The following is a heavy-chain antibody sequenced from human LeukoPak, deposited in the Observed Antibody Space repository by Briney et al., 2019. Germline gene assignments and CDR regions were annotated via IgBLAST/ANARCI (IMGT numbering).Heavy chain of an antibody. V-gene: IGHV4-34*01. J-gene: IGHJ5*02. D-gene: IGHD3-10*01. CDR2: INHSGST. CDR1: GGSFSGYY. CDR3: ARLMVRGVIIKSRSIRFDP. Sequence: NPSETLSLTCAVYGGSFSGYYWSWLRQPPGKGLEWIGEINHSGSTNYNPSLKSRVTISVDTSKNQFSLKLSSVTAADTAVYYCARLMVRGVIIKSRSIRFDPWGQGTLVTVSS.